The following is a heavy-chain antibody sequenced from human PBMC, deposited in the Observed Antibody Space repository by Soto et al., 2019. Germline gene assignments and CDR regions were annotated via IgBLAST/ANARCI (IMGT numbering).Heavy chain of an antibody. CDR2: IYYSGST. J-gene: IGHJ4*02. CDR1: GCYISSGGYY. CDR3: AREASYGSGTDY. V-gene: IGHV4-31*03. Sequence: QVQLQESGPGLVKPSQTLSLTCTVSGCYISSGGYYWSWIRQHPGKGLEWIGYIYYSGSTYYNPSLKRRVTISVYTPKNQCALKLSSVTAADTAVYYCAREASYGSGTDYWGKGTLVTVSS. D-gene: IGHD3-10*01.